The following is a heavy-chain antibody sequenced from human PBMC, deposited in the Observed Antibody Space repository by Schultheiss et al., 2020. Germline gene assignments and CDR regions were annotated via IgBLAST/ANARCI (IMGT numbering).Heavy chain of an antibody. V-gene: IGHV4-4*02. CDR2: IYHSGST. CDR1: GGSISSSNW. Sequence: SETLSLTCAVSGGSISSSNWWSWVRQPPGKGLEWIGEIYHSGSTNYNPSLKSRVTISVDKSKNQFSLKLSSVTAADTAVYYCARDPGGSGSYYVSWFDPWGQGTLVNVSS. CDR3: ARDPGGSGSYYVSWFDP. D-gene: IGHD3-10*01. J-gene: IGHJ5*02.